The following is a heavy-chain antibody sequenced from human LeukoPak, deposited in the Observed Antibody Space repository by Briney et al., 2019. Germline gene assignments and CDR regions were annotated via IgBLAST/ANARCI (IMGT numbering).Heavy chain of an antibody. CDR1: GFTFSNYS. V-gene: IGHV3-21*04. J-gene: IGHJ4*02. Sequence: GGSLRLSCAASGFTFSNYSMNWVRQAPGKGLEWVSSISSSSSYIYYADSVKGRFSISRDNAKNSLYLQMNSLRTEDTAVYFCAKDDAWLRYACWGPGTLVTVSS. D-gene: IGHD5-12*01. CDR3: AKDDAWLRYAC. CDR2: ISSSSSYI.